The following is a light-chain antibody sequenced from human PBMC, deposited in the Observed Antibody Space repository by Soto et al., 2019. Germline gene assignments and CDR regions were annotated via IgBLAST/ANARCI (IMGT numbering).Light chain of an antibody. V-gene: IGKV2-28*01. J-gene: IGKJ2*01. Sequence: DIVMTQSPLSLPVTPGEPASISCRSSQSLLHSNGYNYLDWYLQKPGQSPHLLIYLGSSRASGVPDRFRGSGSGPDLKLTLSRVEAEDVGLYYCMQALQTPLTFGQGTKLEIK. CDR1: QSLLHSNGYNY. CDR2: LGS. CDR3: MQALQTPLT.